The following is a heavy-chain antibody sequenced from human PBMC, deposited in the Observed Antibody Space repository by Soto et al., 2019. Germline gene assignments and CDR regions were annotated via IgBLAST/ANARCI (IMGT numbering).Heavy chain of an antibody. CDR2: INHSGST. V-gene: IGHV4-34*01. D-gene: IGHD2-15*01. CDR1: GGSFSGYY. CDR3: AIGLVAVADY. J-gene: IGHJ4*02. Sequence: QVQLQQWGAGLLKPSETLSLTCAVYGGSFSGYYWNWIRQPPGKGLEWIGKINHSGSTNYNPSLKSRVTISVDTSKTPFSLKVTSVPAADTAVYYCAIGLVAVADYWGQGTLVTVSS.